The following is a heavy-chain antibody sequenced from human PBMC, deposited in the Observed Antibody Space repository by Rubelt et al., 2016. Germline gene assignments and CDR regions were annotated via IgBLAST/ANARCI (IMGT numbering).Heavy chain of an antibody. J-gene: IGHJ4*02. Sequence: QVQLVQSGAEVKKPGASVKVSCKASGYTFTSYGISWVRQAPGQGLEWMGWISAYNGNTNDAQKLQVRVSMTTDPSTSTACMELRSLRSDDTAVYYCARETVTTGRVDYWGQGTLVTVSS. V-gene: IGHV1-18*01. CDR3: ARETVTTGRVDY. CDR1: GYTFTSYG. CDR2: ISAYNGNT. D-gene: IGHD4-17*01.